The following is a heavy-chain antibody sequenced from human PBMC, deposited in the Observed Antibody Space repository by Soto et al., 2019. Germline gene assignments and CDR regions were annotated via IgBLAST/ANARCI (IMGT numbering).Heavy chain of an antibody. CDR3: ARVYHCGGDCYLYYYYGMDV. J-gene: IGHJ6*02. CDR2: MSAYNGNT. CDR1: GYTFTSYG. V-gene: IGHV1-18*01. Sequence: QVQLVQSGAEVKKPGASVKVSCKASGYTFTSYGISWVRQAPGQGLEWMGWMSAYNGNTNYAQKLQGRVTMTTDTSTSAAYMETRSLRSADTAVYYCARVYHCGGDCYLYYYYGMDVWGQGTTVTDSS. D-gene: IGHD2-21*02.